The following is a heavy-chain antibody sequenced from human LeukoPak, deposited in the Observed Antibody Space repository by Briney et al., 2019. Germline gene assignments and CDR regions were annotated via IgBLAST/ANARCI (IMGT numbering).Heavy chain of an antibody. CDR1: GFTFSSYA. J-gene: IGHJ4*02. CDR2: LSGNGNTI. D-gene: IGHD4-23*01. Sequence: GGSLRLSCAASGFTFSSYAMSWVRQAPGKGLECVSALSGNGNTIYYADSVKGRFTISRDNSKNTLSLQMNSLRAEDTAVYYCAKALYGGHDYWGQGTLVTVSS. CDR3: AKALYGGHDY. V-gene: IGHV3-23*01.